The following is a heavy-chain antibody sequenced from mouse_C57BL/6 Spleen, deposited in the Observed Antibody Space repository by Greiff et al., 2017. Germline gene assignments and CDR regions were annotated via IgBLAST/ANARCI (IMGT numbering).Heavy chain of an antibody. V-gene: IGHV1-55*01. CDR1: GYTFTSYW. J-gene: IGHJ4*01. CDR2: IYPGSGST. CDR3: ARGRADSSGEAMDY. D-gene: IGHD3-2*02. Sequence: VQLQQPGAELVKPGASVKMSCKASGYTFTSYWITWVKQRPGQGLEWIGDIYPGSGSTNYNEKFKSKATLTVDTSSSTAYMQLSSLTSEDSAVYYCARGRADSSGEAMDYWGQGTSVTVSS.